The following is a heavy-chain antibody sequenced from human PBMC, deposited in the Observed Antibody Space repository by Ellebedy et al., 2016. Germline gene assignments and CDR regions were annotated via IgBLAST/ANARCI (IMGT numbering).Heavy chain of an antibody. CDR2: INHSGST. V-gene: IGHV4-34*01. CDR1: GGSFSGYY. CDR3: ARGLFLAAAGTGAFDI. Sequence: SETLSLTXAVYGGSFSGYYWSWIRQPPGKGLEWIGEINHSGSTNYNPSLKSRVTISVDTSKNQFSLKLSSVTAADTAVYYCARGLFLAAAGTGAFDIWGQGTMVTVSS. J-gene: IGHJ3*02. D-gene: IGHD6-13*01.